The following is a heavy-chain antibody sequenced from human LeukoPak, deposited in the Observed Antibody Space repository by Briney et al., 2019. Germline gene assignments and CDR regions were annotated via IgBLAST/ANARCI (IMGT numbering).Heavy chain of an antibody. J-gene: IGHJ5*02. CDR3: ARDIVVVPLVMGWFDP. CDR1: GFTFSSYG. V-gene: IGHV3-30*02. CDR2: IRYDGSNK. Sequence: GGSLRLSCAASGFTFSSYGMHWVRQAPGKGLEWVAFIRYDGSNKYYADSVKGRFTISRDNAKNSLYLQMNSLRAEDTAVYYCARDIVVVPLVMGWFDPWGQGTLVTVSS. D-gene: IGHD2-2*01.